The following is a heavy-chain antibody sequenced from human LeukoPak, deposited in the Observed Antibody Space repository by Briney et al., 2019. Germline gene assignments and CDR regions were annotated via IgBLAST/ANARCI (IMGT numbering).Heavy chain of an antibody. J-gene: IGHJ3*02. Sequence: GASVKVSCKASGGTFSSYAISWVRQAPGQGLEWMGWISAYNGKTNYAQKLQGRVTMTTDTSTSTAYMELRSLRSDDTAVYYCARDFTFAFDIWGQGTMATVSS. V-gene: IGHV1-18*01. CDR2: ISAYNGKT. D-gene: IGHD3-16*01. CDR1: GGTFSSYA. CDR3: ARDFTFAFDI.